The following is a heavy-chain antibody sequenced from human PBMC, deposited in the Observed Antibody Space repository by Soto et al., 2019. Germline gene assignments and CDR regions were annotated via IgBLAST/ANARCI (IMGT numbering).Heavy chain of an antibody. Sequence: SETLSLTCTVSGGSISSGGYYWSWIRQHPGKVLEWIVYIYYSGSTYYNPSLKSRVAISLDTSNNQFSLKLSSVTSSYTAVYYCASFKWLRSPNFDFWGQGTMVTVSS. V-gene: IGHV4-31*03. D-gene: IGHD5-12*01. CDR3: ASFKWLRSPNFDF. CDR1: GGSISSGGYY. CDR2: IYYSGST. J-gene: IGHJ4*02.